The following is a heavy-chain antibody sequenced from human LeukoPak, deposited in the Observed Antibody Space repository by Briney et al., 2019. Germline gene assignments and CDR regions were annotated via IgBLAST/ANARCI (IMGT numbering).Heavy chain of an antibody. J-gene: IGHJ4*02. CDR2: IWYDGSNK. CDR3: AKAHLLDWLLPFDY. V-gene: IGHV3-30*02. CDR1: GFTFSNYG. D-gene: IGHD3/OR15-3a*01. Sequence: GGSLRLSCAASGFTFSNYGMHWVRQAPGKGLEWVAIIWYDGSNKYYADSVKGRFTISRDNSKNTLYLQMNSLRGEDTAVYYCAKAHLLDWLLPFDYWGQGTLVTVSS.